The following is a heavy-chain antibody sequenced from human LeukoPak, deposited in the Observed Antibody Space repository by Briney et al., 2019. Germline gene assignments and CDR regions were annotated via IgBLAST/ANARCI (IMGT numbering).Heavy chain of an antibody. D-gene: IGHD1-26*01. CDR2: VFMSGFT. CDR1: GGSISGGNFY. J-gene: IGHJ4*02. V-gene: IGHV4-61*02. CDR3: ARGFPPWEPFDY. Sequence: SETLSLTCSVSGGSISGGNFYWSWIRQPAGKGLEWIGRVFMSGFTEYNPSLKSRVTLSLDTSKNHFSLQLSSVTAADTAVYYCARGFPPWEPFDYWGQGTLVTVSS.